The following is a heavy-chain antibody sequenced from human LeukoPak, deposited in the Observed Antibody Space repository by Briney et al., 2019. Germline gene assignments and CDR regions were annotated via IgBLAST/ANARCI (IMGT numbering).Heavy chain of an antibody. Sequence: ASVKVSCKASGYTFTSYGISWVRQAPGQGLEWMGGIIPIFGTANYAQKFQGRVTITADESTSTAYMELSSLRSEDTAVYYCARGQRNRLVISDNWFDPWGQGTLVTVSS. CDR2: IIPIFGTA. V-gene: IGHV1-69*13. CDR3: ARGQRNRLVISDNWFDP. D-gene: IGHD3-9*01. CDR1: GYTFTSYG. J-gene: IGHJ5*02.